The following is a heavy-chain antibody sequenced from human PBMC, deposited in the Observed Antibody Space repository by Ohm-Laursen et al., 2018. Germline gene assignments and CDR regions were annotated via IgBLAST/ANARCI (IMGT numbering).Heavy chain of an antibody. J-gene: IGHJ4*02. CDR3: ATFYNHAGSGWGRPCDH. D-gene: IGHD3-22*01. CDR1: GFTFSSYA. CDR2: ISVSGGTT. Sequence: SLRLSCAASGFTFSSYAMSWVRQAPGKGLEWVSFISVSGGTTYYRDSVKGRFTISRDNSKNSLYLQMNTLRVDDTAVYYCATFYNHAGSGWGRPCDHWGQGTQVTVSA. V-gene: IGHV3-23*01.